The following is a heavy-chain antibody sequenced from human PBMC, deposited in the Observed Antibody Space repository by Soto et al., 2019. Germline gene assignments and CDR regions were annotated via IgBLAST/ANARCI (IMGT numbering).Heavy chain of an antibody. J-gene: IGHJ4*02. CDR1: GFTFSSYA. D-gene: IGHD4-17*01. Sequence: QVQLVESGGGVVQPGRSLRLSCAASGFTFSSYAMHWVRQAPGKGLEWVAVISYDGSNKYYADSVKGRFTISRDNSKNTLYLQMNSLRAEDTAVYYCASPKYQRDYGDYADYWGQGTLVTVSS. CDR2: ISYDGSNK. V-gene: IGHV3-30-3*01. CDR3: ASPKYQRDYGDYADY.